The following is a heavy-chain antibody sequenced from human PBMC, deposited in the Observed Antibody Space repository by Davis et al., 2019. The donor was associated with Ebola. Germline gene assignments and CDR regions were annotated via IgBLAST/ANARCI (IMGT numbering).Heavy chain of an antibody. CDR2: IGTAGDP. CDR1: GFTFSSYD. CDR3: AKALRGFGELFGYMDV. D-gene: IGHD3-10*01. Sequence: PGGSLRLSCAASGFTFSSYDMHWVRQATGKGLEWVSAIGTAGDPYYPGSVKGRFTISRENAKNTLYLQMNSLRAEDTAVYYCAKALRGFGELFGYMDVWGKGTTVTVSS. J-gene: IGHJ6*03. V-gene: IGHV3-13*05.